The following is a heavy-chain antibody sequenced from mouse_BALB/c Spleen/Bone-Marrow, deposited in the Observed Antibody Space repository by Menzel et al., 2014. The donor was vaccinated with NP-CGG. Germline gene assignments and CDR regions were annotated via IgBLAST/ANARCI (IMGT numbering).Heavy chain of an antibody. Sequence: VQLQQSGPGLVKPSQSLSLTCSVTGYSITSGYYWNWIRQFPGNKLEWMGYISYDGSNNYNPSLKNRISITRDTSKNQFFLKLNSVTTEDTATDYCARYGNYNAMDYWGQGTSVTVSS. CDR1: GYSITSGYY. V-gene: IGHV3-6*02. D-gene: IGHD2-1*01. J-gene: IGHJ4*01. CDR3: ARYGNYNAMDY. CDR2: ISYDGSN.